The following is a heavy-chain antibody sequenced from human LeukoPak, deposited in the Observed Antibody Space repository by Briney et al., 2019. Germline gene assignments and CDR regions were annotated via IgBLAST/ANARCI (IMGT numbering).Heavy chain of an antibody. D-gene: IGHD1-26*01. CDR1: GYTFTGYY. CDR3: ARDSTRELLREPFDY. Sequence: ASVKVSCKASGYTFTGYYMHWVRQAPGQGLEWMGWINPNSGGTNYAQKFQGRVTMTRDTSISTAYMELSRLRSDDTAVYYCARDSTRELLREPFDYWGQGTLVTVSS. V-gene: IGHV1-2*02. CDR2: INPNSGGT. J-gene: IGHJ4*02.